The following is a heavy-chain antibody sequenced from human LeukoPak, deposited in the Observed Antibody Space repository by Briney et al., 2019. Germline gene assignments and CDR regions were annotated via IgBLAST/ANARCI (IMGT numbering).Heavy chain of an antibody. CDR2: ISSSSSYI. J-gene: IGHJ4*02. D-gene: IGHD7-27*01. CDR3: ARDRPTRIKLGTDY. CDR1: GFTFSSYS. V-gene: IGHV3-21*01. Sequence: GGSLRLSCAASGFTFSSYSMNLVRQAPGKGLEWVSSISSSSSYIYYADSVKSRFTISRDNAKNSLYLQMNSLRAEDTAVYYCARDRPTRIKLGTDYWGQGTLVTVSS.